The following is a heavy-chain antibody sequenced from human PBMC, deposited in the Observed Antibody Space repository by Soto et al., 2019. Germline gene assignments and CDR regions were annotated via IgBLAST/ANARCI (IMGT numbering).Heavy chain of an antibody. CDR1: GFTFSSYG. V-gene: IGHV3-33*01. D-gene: IGHD4-17*01. CDR3: ARAHTVTTHPVDACDI. Sequence: QVQLVESGGGVVQPGRSLRLSCAASGFTFSSYGMHWVRQAPGTGLEWVAVIWYDGSNKYYADSVKGRFTISRDNSRNSLYLQMNSLRAYDTAVYYCARAHTVTTHPVDACDIWGQGTMVTVSS. J-gene: IGHJ3*02. CDR2: IWYDGSNK.